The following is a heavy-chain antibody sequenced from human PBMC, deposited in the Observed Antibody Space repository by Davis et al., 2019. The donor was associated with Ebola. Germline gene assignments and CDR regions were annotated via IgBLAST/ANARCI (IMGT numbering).Heavy chain of an antibody. V-gene: IGHV5-10-1*01. CDR2: IDPSDSYT. Sequence: GESLKISCKGSGYSFTSYWISWVRQMPGKGLEWMGRIDPSDSYTNYSPSFQGHVTISADKSISTAYLQWSSLKASDTAMYYCARQIPTYYDILTGYYKGPDYWGQGTLVTVSS. D-gene: IGHD3-9*01. J-gene: IGHJ4*02. CDR1: GYSFTSYW. CDR3: ARQIPTYYDILTGYYKGPDY.